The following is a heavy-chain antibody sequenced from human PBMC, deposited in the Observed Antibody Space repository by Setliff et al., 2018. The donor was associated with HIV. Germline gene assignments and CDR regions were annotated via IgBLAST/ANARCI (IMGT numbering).Heavy chain of an antibody. CDR3: ANLAYCHGDCYSTGASDI. J-gene: IGHJ3*02. CDR1: GFTLTFYY. D-gene: IGHD2-21*01. CDR2: IKPNDGAS. Sequence: ASVKVSCKASGFTLTFYYMHWVRQAPGQGLEWMGMIKPNDGASTHAQNFQGRVTMTRDTSTSTVYMELSSLRSEDTAVYYCANLAYCHGDCYSTGASDIWGQGTMVTVSS. V-gene: IGHV1-46*01.